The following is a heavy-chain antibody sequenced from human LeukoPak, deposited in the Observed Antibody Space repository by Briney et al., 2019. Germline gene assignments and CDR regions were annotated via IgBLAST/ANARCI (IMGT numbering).Heavy chain of an antibody. CDR1: GFTFSSYG. CDR2: ISYDGSNK. V-gene: IGHV3-30*18. J-gene: IGHJ4*02. D-gene: IGHD5-18*01. Sequence: GGYLRLSCAASGFTFSSYGMHWVRQAPGKGLEWLAVISYDGSNKYYADSVKGRFTISRDNSKNTLYLQMNSLRAEDTAVYYCAKEVPGGAGTLTRWFGSYGSLPDYWGQGTLVTVSS. CDR3: AKEVPGGAGTLTRWFGSYGSLPDY.